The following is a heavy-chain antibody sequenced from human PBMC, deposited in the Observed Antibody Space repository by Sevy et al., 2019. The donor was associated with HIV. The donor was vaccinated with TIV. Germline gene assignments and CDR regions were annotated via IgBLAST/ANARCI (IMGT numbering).Heavy chain of an antibody. CDR1: GFTFSSYW. Sequence: GGSLRLSCAASGFTFSSYWMSWVRQAPGKGLEWVANIKQDGSEKYYVDSVKGRFTISRDNAKNSLYLQMNSLRAEDTAVYYCARDQSSGYYTYYYYGMDVRGQGTTVTVSS. D-gene: IGHD3-3*01. CDR3: ARDQSSGYYTYYYYGMDV. CDR2: IKQDGSEK. V-gene: IGHV3-7*01. J-gene: IGHJ6*02.